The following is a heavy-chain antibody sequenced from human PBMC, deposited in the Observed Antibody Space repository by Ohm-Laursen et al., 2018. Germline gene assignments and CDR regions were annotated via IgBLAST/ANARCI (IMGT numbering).Heavy chain of an antibody. CDR3: ARGGSVVADAFDI. CDR1: GFNVSRNY. V-gene: IGHV3-66*01. CDR2: IYSGGNT. Sequence: SLRLSCSASGFNVSRNYMSWVRQAPGKGLEWVSVIYSGGNTYYADSVKGRFTISRDNSKNTLYLQMNSLRAEDTAVYYCARGGSVVADAFDIWGQGTMVTISS. D-gene: IGHD2-15*01. J-gene: IGHJ3*02.